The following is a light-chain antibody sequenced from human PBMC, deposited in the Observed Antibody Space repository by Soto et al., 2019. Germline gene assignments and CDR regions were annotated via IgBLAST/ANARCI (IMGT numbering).Light chain of an antibody. CDR3: SSYTSSSTLVV. Sequence: QPASVSGSPGQSITISCTGTSSDVGGYNYVSWYQQHPGKAPKLMIYDVSNRPSGVSDRFSGSKSGNTASLTISGLQAEDEADYYCSSYTSSSTLVVFGGGTKLTVL. V-gene: IGLV2-14*01. CDR2: DVS. J-gene: IGLJ2*01. CDR1: SSDVGGYNY.